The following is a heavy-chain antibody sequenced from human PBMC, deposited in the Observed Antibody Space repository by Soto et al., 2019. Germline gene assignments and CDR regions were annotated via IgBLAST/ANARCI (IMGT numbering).Heavy chain of an antibody. Sequence: SETLSLTCTVSGGSISSSSYYWGWILQPPGKGLELIGSIYYSGSTYYNPSLKSRFTISVDTSKNQFSLKMSSVTAADTAVYYCARILRRRFYYYYGMDVWGQGTTLTVSS. J-gene: IGHJ6*02. CDR2: IYYSGST. CDR1: GGSISSSSYY. V-gene: IGHV4-39*01. D-gene: IGHD2-15*01. CDR3: ARILRRRFYYYYGMDV.